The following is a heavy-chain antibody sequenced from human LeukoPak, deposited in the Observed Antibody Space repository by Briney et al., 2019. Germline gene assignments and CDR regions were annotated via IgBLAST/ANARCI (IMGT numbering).Heavy chain of an antibody. Sequence: SETLSLTCAVYGGSFSGYYWSWIRQPPGKGLEWIGEINHSGSTNYNPSLKSRVTISVDTSKNQFSLKLSSVTAADTAVYYCARGPPMYNWNYFGAFDIWGQGTMVTVSS. V-gene: IGHV4-34*01. D-gene: IGHD1-7*01. CDR1: GGSFSGYY. CDR3: ARGPPMYNWNYFGAFDI. J-gene: IGHJ3*02. CDR2: INHSGST.